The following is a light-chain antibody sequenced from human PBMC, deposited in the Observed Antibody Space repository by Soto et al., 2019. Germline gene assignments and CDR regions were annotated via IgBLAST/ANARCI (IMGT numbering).Light chain of an antibody. Sequence: QAVVTQSPSASASLGASVNLTCTLSSGHSSNAIAWHQQQPGKGPRYLMKLNSDGSHNKGDGIPGRFSGSSSGAERYLTISSLQSEDEADYYCQTWGTGFKVFGGGTKLTVL. CDR3: QTWGTGFKV. J-gene: IGLJ2*01. CDR2: LNSDGSH. CDR1: SGHSSNA. V-gene: IGLV4-69*01.